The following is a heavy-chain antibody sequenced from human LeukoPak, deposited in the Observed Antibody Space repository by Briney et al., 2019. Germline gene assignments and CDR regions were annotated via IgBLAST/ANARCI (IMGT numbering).Heavy chain of an antibody. CDR3: ARGNYDPYYFDY. CDR1: GGSFSGYY. J-gene: IGHJ4*02. D-gene: IGHD3-3*01. V-gene: IGHV4-34*01. Sequence: ASETLSLTCAVYGGSFSGYYWSWIRQPPGKGLEWIGEINHSGSTNYNPSLKSRVTISVDTSKNQFSLKLSSVTAADTAVYYCARGNYDPYYFDYWGQGTLVTVSS. CDR2: INHSGST.